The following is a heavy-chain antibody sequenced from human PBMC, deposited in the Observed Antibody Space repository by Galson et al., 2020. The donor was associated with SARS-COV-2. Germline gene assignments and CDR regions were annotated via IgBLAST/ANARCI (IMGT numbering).Heavy chain of an antibody. CDR2: ISSDGRTT. D-gene: IGHD2-2*01. Sequence: GGSLRLSCAASGFTFSNYWLQWVRKVPEKGLVCVSRISSDGRTTTYADSVKGRFTISRDNAKNTRYLQMDSLRAEDTAVYYCTSGYCGTSCSGAFDIWGQGAMVTVSS. CDR1: GFTFSNYW. V-gene: IGHV3-74*01. J-gene: IGHJ3*02. CDR3: TSGYCGTSCSGAFDI.